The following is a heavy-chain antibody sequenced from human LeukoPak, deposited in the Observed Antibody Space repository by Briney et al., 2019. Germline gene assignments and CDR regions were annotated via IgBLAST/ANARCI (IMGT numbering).Heavy chain of an antibody. CDR2: IWYDGNNK. V-gene: IGHV3-33*01. CDR1: GFTFSSYG. D-gene: IGHD3-10*01. Sequence: QPGRSLRLSCAASGFTFSSYGMHWVRPAPGKGLEWVAVIWYDGNNKYYEDSVKGRFTISRDNSKNTLYLQMNSLRAEDTAVYYCARDWGSGNSYYFDYWGQGTLVTVSS. J-gene: IGHJ4*02. CDR3: ARDWGSGNSYYFDY.